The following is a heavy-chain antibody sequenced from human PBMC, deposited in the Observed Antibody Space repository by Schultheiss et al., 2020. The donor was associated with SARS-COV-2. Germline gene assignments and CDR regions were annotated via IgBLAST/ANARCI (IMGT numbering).Heavy chain of an antibody. J-gene: IGHJ3*02. D-gene: IGHD3-22*01. CDR1: GYSFTSYW. CDR2: IDPSDSYT. V-gene: IGHV5-10-1*01. Sequence: GESLKISCKGSGYSFTSYWISWVRQMPGKGLEWMGRIDPSDSYTNYSPSFQGHVTISADKSISTAYLQWSSLKASDTAMYYCARRPITMIVVVTQDAFDIWGQGTMVTVSS. CDR3: ARRPITMIVVVTQDAFDI.